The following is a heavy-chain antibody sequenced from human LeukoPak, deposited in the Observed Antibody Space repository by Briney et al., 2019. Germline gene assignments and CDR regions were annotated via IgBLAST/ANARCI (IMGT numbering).Heavy chain of an antibody. V-gene: IGHV1-24*01. D-gene: IGHD5-24*01. Sequence: GASVKVSCKVSGYTLTELSMHWVRQAPGKGLEWMGGFDPEDGETIYAQKFQGRVTMTEDTSTDTAYMELSSLRSEDTAVYYCATVHREGGYNPFDYRGQGTLVTVSS. CDR2: FDPEDGET. CDR3: ATVHREGGYNPFDY. J-gene: IGHJ4*02. CDR1: GYTLTELS.